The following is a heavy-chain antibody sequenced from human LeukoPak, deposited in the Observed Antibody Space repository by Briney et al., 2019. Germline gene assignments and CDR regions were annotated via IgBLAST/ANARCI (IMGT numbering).Heavy chain of an antibody. CDR3: AAAPIAVGYGMDG. Sequence: TRGSLRLSCAASGFTLSGYDVYWGRQSTGKGLEWVSAIGTTGNTYYPCPVKGRFTIASENAKNSLYIQMTGLRAGDTAVYYGAAAPIAVGYGMDGWGQGTTVTVSS. D-gene: IGHD6-19*01. CDR1: GFTLSGYD. V-gene: IGHV3-13*04. CDR2: IGTTGNT. J-gene: IGHJ6*02.